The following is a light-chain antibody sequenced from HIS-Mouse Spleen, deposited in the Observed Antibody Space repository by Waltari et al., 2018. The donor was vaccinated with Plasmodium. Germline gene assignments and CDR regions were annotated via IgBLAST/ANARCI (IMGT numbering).Light chain of an antibody. V-gene: IGLV2-8*01. CDR3: SSYAGSNNLV. CDR1: SSDVGGYNY. CDR2: EVS. J-gene: IGLJ2*01. Sequence: QSALTQPPSASGSPGQSVTISCTGTSSDVGGYNYVSWYQQHPGKAPKLMIYEVSKLPSGVTCRFSGSKSGNTASLTVSGLQAEDEADYYCSSYAGSNNLVFGGGTKLTVL.